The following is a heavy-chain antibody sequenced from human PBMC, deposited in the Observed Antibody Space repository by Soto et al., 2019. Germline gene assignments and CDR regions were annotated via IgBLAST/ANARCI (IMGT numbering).Heavy chain of an antibody. V-gene: IGHV4-59*01. Sequence: SETLSLTCAVYGGSFSGYYWSWIRQPPGKGLEWLGYVYYTGSTNYSPSLRSRVSISVDTSKNEFSLRLSSVTAADTAVYFCARSVAVPGAHMDYWGQGTQVTVSS. CDR3: ARSVAVPGAHMDY. CDR1: GGSFSGYY. D-gene: IGHD6-19*01. J-gene: IGHJ4*02. CDR2: VYYTGST.